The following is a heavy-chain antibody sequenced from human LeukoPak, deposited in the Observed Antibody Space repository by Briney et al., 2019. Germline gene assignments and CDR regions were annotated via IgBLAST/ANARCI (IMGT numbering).Heavy chain of an antibody. CDR3: ARDLLVGGSGYHY. CDR1: GFTFSIYE. V-gene: IGHV3-48*03. J-gene: IGHJ4*02. CDR2: ISSSGSTI. Sequence: QSGGSLRLSCAASGFTFSIYEMNWVRQAPGKGLEWVSYISSSGSTIYYADSVKGRFTISKDNAKNSLYLQMNSLRAEDTAVYYCARDLLVGGSGYHYWGQGTLVTVSS. D-gene: IGHD3-22*01.